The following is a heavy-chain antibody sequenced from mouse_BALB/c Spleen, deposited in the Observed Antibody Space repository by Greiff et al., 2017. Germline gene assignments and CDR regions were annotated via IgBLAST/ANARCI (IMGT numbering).Heavy chain of an antibody. Sequence: EVKLMESGPELVKPGASVKISCKASGYTFTDYNMPWVKQSHGKSLEWIGYIYPYNGGTGYNQKFKSKATLTVDNSSSTAYMELRSLTSEDSAVYYCARGSYYDPLFAYWGQGTLVTVSA. CDR2: IYPYNGGT. CDR1: GYTFTDYN. CDR3: ARGSYYDPLFAY. V-gene: IGHV1S29*02. J-gene: IGHJ3*01. D-gene: IGHD2-4*01.